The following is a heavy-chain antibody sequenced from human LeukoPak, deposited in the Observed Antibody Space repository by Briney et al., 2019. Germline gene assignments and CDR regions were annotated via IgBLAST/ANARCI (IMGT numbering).Heavy chain of an antibody. J-gene: IGHJ4*02. CDR2: ISTDGRTK. CDR1: GFTFGSYG. D-gene: IGHD1-26*01. Sequence: GRALRLSCVASGFTFGSYGMHWVRQAPGKGLEWVALISTDGRTKFYVDSVKGRFTVSRDNSKNTVYLQMSSLRTDDTAVYYCAKDLAFSGSLDHWGQGTVVSVSS. CDR3: AKDLAFSGSLDH. V-gene: IGHV3-30*18.